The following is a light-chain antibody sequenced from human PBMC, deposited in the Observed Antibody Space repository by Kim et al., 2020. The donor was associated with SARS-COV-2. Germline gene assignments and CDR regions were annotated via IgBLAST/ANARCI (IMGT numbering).Light chain of an antibody. V-gene: IGLV2-11*03. CDR1: SSDSRGYTY. Sequence: QSVTISCSGTSSDSRGYTYVSWYQQHPGKAPVLMIYDVNKRPSGVPDRFSGSKSANTASLTISGLQAEDEADYYCCSYAGTYTSYVFGSGTKVTVL. CDR3: CSYAGTYTSYV. J-gene: IGLJ1*01. CDR2: DVN.